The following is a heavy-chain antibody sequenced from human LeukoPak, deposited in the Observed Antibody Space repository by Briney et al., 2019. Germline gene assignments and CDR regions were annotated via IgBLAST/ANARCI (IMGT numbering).Heavy chain of an antibody. CDR3: ARRVQYYFDY. V-gene: IGHV3-33*01. Sequence: GGSLRLSCAASGFIFSNYDMHWVRQAPGKGLEWVTVIWYDGSDKHYADSVQGRFTISRDNSKNSLYLQMNSLRAEDTALYYCARRVQYYFDYWGQGTLVTVSS. J-gene: IGHJ4*02. CDR1: GFIFSNYD. CDR2: IWYDGSDK.